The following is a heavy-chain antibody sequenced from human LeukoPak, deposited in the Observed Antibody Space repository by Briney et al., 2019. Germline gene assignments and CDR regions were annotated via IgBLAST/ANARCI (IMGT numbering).Heavy chain of an antibody. V-gene: IGHV1-18*01. D-gene: IGHD4-17*01. CDR2: ISASDGTT. J-gene: IGHJ4*02. CDR1: GYSFSIYG. CDR3: ARCGAAVTTHFSH. Sequence: GASVPVSYKASGYSFSIYGITWARQAPGQGLEYLGWISASDGTTNYAQKVQDRVTMTTDTSTSTDYLELRSLRSEDTAVYYCARCGAAVTTHFSHWGQGTLVTVSS.